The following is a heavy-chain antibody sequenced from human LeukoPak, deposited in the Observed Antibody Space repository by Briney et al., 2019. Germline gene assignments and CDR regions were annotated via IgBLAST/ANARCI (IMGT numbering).Heavy chain of an antibody. D-gene: IGHD2-21*01. J-gene: IGHJ4*02. CDR3: ARQIYCGGDCYSGFDY. V-gene: IGHV4-39*01. Sequence: KPSETLSLTCTVSGGSISSSSYYWGWIRQPPGKGLEWIGSIYYSGSTYYNPSLKSRVTISVDTSKNQFSLKLSSVTTADTAVYYCARQIYCGGDCYSGFDYWSQGTLVTVSS. CDR1: GGSISSSSYY. CDR2: IYYSGST.